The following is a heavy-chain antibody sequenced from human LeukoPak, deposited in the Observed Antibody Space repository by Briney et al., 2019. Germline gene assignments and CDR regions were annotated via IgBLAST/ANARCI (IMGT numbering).Heavy chain of an antibody. Sequence: SETLSLTCTVSGYSISSGYYWGWIRQPPGKGLEWIGSIYYSGSTYYNPSLKSRVTISVDTSKNQFSLKLSSVTAADTAVYYCARPGDGSGSYYGYWGQGTLVTVSS. J-gene: IGHJ4*02. CDR2: IYYSGST. CDR3: ARPGDGSGSYYGY. CDR1: GYSISSGYY. D-gene: IGHD3-10*01. V-gene: IGHV4-38-2*02.